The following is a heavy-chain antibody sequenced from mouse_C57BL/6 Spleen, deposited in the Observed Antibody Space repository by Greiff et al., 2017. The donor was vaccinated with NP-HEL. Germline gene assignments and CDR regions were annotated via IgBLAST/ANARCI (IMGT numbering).Heavy chain of an antibody. Sequence: VQLQQSGPELVKPGASVKMSCKASGYTFTDYNMHWVKQSHGKSLEWIGYINPNNGGTSYNQKFKGKATLTVNKSSSTAYMELRSLTSEDSAVYYCAIYGSSYVNFDYWGQGTTLTVSS. D-gene: IGHD1-1*01. CDR3: AIYGSSYVNFDY. V-gene: IGHV1-22*01. CDR1: GYTFTDYN. J-gene: IGHJ2*01. CDR2: INPNNGGT.